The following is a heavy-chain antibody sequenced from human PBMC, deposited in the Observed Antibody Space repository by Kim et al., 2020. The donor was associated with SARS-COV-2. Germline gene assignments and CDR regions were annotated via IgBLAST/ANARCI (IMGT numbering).Heavy chain of an antibody. D-gene: IGHD3-22*01. CDR2: ISYDGSNK. V-gene: IGHV3-33*05. CDR1: GFTFSSYG. Sequence: SLRLSCAASGFTFSSYGMHWVRQAPGKGLEWVAVISYDGSNKYYADSVKGRFTISRDNSKNTLYLQMNSLRAEDTAVYYCARGGIVVVTSLYNWFDPWGQGTLVTVSS. CDR3: ARGGIVVVTSLYNWFDP. J-gene: IGHJ5*02.